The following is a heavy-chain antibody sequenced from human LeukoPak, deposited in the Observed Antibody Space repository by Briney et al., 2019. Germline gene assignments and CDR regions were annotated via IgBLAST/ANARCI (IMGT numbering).Heavy chain of an antibody. D-gene: IGHD2-15*01. CDR3: AREIRYCSGVNCYSFYHY. V-gene: IGHV4-4*07. CDR1: GGSISNYY. CDR2: VYTSGRT. J-gene: IGHJ4*02. Sequence: NPSETLSLTCTVSGGSISNYYWSWIRQPAGKGLEWIGRVYTSGRTNYNPSLKSRVTMFASKSKNQFSLKLSSVTAADRAVYYCAREIRYCSGVNCYSFYHYWGQGTLVTVSS.